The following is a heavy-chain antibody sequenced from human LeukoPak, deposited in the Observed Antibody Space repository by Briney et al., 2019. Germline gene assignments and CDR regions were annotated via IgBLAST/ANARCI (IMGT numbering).Heavy chain of an antibody. V-gene: IGHV1-69*01. CDR2: IIPIFGTA. J-gene: IGHJ4*02. Sequence: SVKVSCKASGGTFSSYAISWVRQAPGQGLEWMGGIIPIFGTANYAQKFQGRVTITADESTSTAYMELSGLRSEDTAIYYCARGKGYSYVYGTDYWGQGTLVTVSS. CDR3: ARGKGYSYVYGTDY. CDR1: GGTFSSYA. D-gene: IGHD5-18*01.